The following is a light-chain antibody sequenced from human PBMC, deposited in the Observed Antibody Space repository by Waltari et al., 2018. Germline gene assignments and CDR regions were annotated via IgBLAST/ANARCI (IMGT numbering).Light chain of an antibody. V-gene: IGKV1-33*01. CDR3: QQYDNLPLT. Sequence: DIQMTQSPSSLSASVGDRVTITCQASQDISNYLNWYQQKPGKAPKLLIYGASNLETGVPSRFSGSGSGTDFTFTITSLQPEDIATYYCQQYDNLPLTFGGGTKVEI. CDR2: GAS. J-gene: IGKJ4*01. CDR1: QDISNY.